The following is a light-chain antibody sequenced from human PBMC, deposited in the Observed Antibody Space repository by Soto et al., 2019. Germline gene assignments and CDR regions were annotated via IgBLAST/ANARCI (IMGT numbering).Light chain of an antibody. Sequence: EIVLTQSPATLSLSPGEGATLSCRASQSVGRYLAWYQQKPGQAPRLLIYDASNRATGIPARFSGSGSGTDFPLPISRLEPEDFALYYRQPRSTWPPAFGQGTKLEIK. CDR2: DAS. CDR1: QSVGRY. J-gene: IGKJ2*01. CDR3: QPRSTWPPA. V-gene: IGKV3-11*01.